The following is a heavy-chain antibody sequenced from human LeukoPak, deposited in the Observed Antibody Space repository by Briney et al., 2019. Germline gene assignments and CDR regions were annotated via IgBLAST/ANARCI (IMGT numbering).Heavy chain of an antibody. D-gene: IGHD6-13*01. CDR2: IFYSGST. CDR3: ATLWVAAAGTEAVAGGDAFDI. J-gene: IGHJ3*02. Sequence: SETLSLTCTVSGGSISTSSYYWGWVRQPPGKGLEWIGNIFYSGSTYYSPSLKSRVTISLDTSRNQFSLKLNSVTAADTAVYYCATLWVAAAGTEAVAGGDAFDIWGQGTMVTVSS. V-gene: IGHV4-39*07. CDR1: GGSISTSSYY.